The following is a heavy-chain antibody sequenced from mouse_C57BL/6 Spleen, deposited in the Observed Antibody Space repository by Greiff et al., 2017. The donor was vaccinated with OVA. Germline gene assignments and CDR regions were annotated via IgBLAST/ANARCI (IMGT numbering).Heavy chain of an antibody. Sequence: VQLQQSGPGLVQPSQSLSITCTVSGFSLTSYGVHWVRQSPGKGLEWLGVIWRGGSTDYNAAFMSRLSITKDNSKSQVFFKMNSLQADDTAIYYCAKSLYDYDVYYYAMDYWGQGTSVTVSS. V-gene: IGHV2-5*01. CDR3: AKSLYDYDVYYYAMDY. CDR1: GFSLTSYG. CDR2: IWRGGST. D-gene: IGHD2-4*01. J-gene: IGHJ4*01.